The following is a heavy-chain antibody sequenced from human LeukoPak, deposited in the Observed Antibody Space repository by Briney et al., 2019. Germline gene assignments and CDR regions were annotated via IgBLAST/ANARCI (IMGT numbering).Heavy chain of an antibody. V-gene: IGHV4-59*10. CDR1: GGSFSDHY. CDR3: ARHHVAELAPNFDY. D-gene: IGHD1-26*01. J-gene: IGHJ4*02. Sequence: PSETLSLTCAVYGGSFSDHYWSWIRQPAGKGLEWIGRIYTSGSTNYNPSLKSRVTISVDTSKNQFSLKLNSVTAADTAVYYCARHHVAELAPNFDYWGQGTLVTVSS. CDR2: IYTSGST.